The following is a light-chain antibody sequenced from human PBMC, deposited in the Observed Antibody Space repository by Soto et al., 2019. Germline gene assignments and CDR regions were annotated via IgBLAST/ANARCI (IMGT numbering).Light chain of an antibody. CDR3: QQYNNSPGT. CDR1: QSVSSN. J-gene: IGKJ1*01. V-gene: IGKV3-15*01. Sequence: EIVMTQSPATLSVSPGERATLSCRASQSVSSNLAWYQQKPGQAPRLLIYGASTRATGIPARFSGSGSGTEFTLTISSLQSEDFAVYYCQQYNNSPGTFGQGTTV. CDR2: GAS.